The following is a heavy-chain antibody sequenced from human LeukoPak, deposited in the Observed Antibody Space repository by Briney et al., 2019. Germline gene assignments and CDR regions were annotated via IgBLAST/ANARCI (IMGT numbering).Heavy chain of an antibody. D-gene: IGHD3-10*01. CDR1: GFTFSSYA. CDR3: ARSLLPLGSLDP. CDR2: ISYDGSNK. J-gene: IGHJ5*02. Sequence: PGGSLRLSCAASGFTFSSYAMHWVRQAPGKGLEWVAVISYDGSNKYYADPVKGRFTISRDNSKNTLYLQMNSLRAEDTAVYYCARSLLPLGSLDPWGQGTLVTVSS. V-gene: IGHV3-30-3*01.